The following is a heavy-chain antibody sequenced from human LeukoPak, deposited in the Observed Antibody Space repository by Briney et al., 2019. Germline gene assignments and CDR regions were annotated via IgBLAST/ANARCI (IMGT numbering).Heavy chain of an antibody. CDR1: GYSISSGYY. D-gene: IGHD3-10*01. J-gene: IGHJ6*03. CDR3: ARVRYGSGSLYYYYYYMDV. CDR2: IYHSGST. V-gene: IGHV4-38-2*02. Sequence: PSETLSLTCTVSGYSISSGYYWGWIRQPPGKGLEWIGSIYHSGSTYYNPSLKSRVTISVDTSKNQFSLKLSSVTAADTAVYYCARVRYGSGSLYYYYYYMDVWGKGTTVTISS.